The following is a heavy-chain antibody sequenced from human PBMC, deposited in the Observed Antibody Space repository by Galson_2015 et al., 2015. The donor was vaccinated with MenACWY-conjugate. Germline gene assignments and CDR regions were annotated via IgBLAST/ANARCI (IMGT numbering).Heavy chain of an antibody. D-gene: IGHD3-3*01. CDR1: GYTFTSYY. CDR3: ARGGEGDFWSGLAWFDP. V-gene: IGHV1-46*01. Sequence: SVKVSCKASGYTFTSYYMHWVRQAPGQGLEWMGIIYPSGGSTSYAQKFQGRVTMTRDTSTSTVYMELSSLRSEDTAVYYRARGGEGDFWSGLAWFDPWGQGTLVTVSS. J-gene: IGHJ5*02. CDR2: IYPSGGST.